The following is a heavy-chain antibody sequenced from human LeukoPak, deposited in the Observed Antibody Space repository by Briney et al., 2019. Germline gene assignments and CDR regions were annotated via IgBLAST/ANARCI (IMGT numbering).Heavy chain of an antibody. CDR1: GGSISSSSYY. J-gene: IGHJ4*02. D-gene: IGHD3/OR15-3a*01. CDR2: INHSGST. CDR3: ARARRMDNFDY. Sequence: SETLSLTCTVSGGSISSSSYYWGWIRQPPWKGLEWIGEINHSGSTNYNPSLKSRVTISVDTSKNQFSLKLTSVTAADTAVYYCARARRMDNFDYWGQGTLVTVSS. V-gene: IGHV4-39*07.